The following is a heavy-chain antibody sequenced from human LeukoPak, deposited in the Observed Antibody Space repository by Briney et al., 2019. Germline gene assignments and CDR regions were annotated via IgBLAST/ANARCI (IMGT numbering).Heavy chain of an antibody. J-gene: IGHJ4*02. CDR2: INYSGST. Sequence: SEPLSLTCTVSGGSISSDYWSWVRQPPGKGLEWIGYINYSGSTNYNPSLKSRVTISVDTSKKQFSLKLTSVTAADTAVYYCAKLRFLEWLIDYWGQGTLVTVSS. CDR3: AKLRFLEWLIDY. D-gene: IGHD3-3*01. V-gene: IGHV4-59*01. CDR1: GGSISSDY.